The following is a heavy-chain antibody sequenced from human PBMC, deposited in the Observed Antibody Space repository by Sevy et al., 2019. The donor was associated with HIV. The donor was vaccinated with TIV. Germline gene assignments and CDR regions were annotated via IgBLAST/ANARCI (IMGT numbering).Heavy chain of an antibody. D-gene: IGHD3-22*01. V-gene: IGHV3-23*01. CDR1: GFTFTSYA. CDR3: AGGRYDSSGSFDAFDI. Sequence: GGYLRLSCKPSGFTFTSYAMSWVRQAPGKGLEWVSTIYGSGGAPYYADSVKGRFTISRDNSKNTLYLQMNSLRIEDTAVYYCAGGRYDSSGSFDAFDIWGQGTMVTVSS. CDR2: IYGSGGAP. J-gene: IGHJ3*02.